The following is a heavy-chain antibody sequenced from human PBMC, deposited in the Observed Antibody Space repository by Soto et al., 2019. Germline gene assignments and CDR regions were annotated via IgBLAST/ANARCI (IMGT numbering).Heavy chain of an antibody. CDR2: ISSSGSTI. J-gene: IGHJ4*02. V-gene: IGHV3-48*03. CDR3: ARGQYSSGGGYFDY. Sequence: EVQLVESGGGLVQPGGSLRLSCAASGFTFSSYEMNWVRQAPGKGLEWVSYISSSGSTIYYADSVKGRFTISRDNAKNSLYRQMNSGRAEDRAVYYCARGQYSSGGGYFDYWGQETLVTVSS. CDR1: GFTFSSYE. D-gene: IGHD6-19*01.